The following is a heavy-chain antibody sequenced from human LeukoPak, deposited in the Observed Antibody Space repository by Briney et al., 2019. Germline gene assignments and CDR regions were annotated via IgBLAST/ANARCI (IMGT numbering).Heavy chain of an antibody. V-gene: IGHV1-8*01. J-gene: IGHJ4*02. CDR3: ARLSGYSSWYHYFDY. Sequence: ASVKVSCKASGYTFTSYDINWVRQATGQGLEWMGWMNPNSGNTGYAQKFQGRVTMTRNTSISTAYMELSSLKASDTAMYYCARLSGYSSWYHYFDYWGQGTLVTVSS. CDR1: GYTFTSYD. D-gene: IGHD6-13*01. CDR2: MNPNSGNT.